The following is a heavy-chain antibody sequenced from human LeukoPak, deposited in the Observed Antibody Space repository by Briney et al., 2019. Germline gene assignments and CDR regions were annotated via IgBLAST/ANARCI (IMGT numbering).Heavy chain of an antibody. D-gene: IGHD3-10*01. CDR1: GFTFDDYA. CDR3: AKGGFGELLISSGFDY. CDR2: ISWNSGSI. J-gene: IGHJ4*02. Sequence: GGSLRLSCAASGFTFDDYAMHWVRQAPGKGLEWVSGISWNSGSIGYADSVKGRFTISRDNAKNSLYLQMNSLRAEDTALYYCAKGGFGELLISSGFDYWGQGTLVTVSS. V-gene: IGHV3-9*01.